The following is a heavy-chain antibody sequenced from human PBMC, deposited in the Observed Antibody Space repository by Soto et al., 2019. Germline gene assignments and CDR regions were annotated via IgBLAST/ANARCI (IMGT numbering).Heavy chain of an antibody. V-gene: IGHV4-4*02. J-gene: IGHJ4*02. CDR1: GGSISSSNW. CDR3: ARDNRGYSSSWYPAPFDY. CDR2: IYHSGST. Sequence: QVQLQESGPGLVKPSGTLSLTCAVSGGSISSSNWWSWVRQPPGKGLEWIGEIYHSGSTNYNPSLKSRVTISVGKSKNQFSLKLSSVTAADTAVYYCARDNRGYSSSWYPAPFDYWGQGTLVTVSS. D-gene: IGHD6-13*01.